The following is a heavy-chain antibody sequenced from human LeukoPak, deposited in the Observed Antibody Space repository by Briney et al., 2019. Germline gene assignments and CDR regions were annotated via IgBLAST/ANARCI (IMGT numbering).Heavy chain of an antibody. J-gene: IGHJ4*02. D-gene: IGHD4-23*01. Sequence: GGSLRLSCAASGFTFSNAWMTWVRQAPGKGLEWVAVISYDGSNKYYADSVKGRFTISRDNSKNTLYLQMNSLRAEDTAVYYCALAMGYGGLDYWGQGTLVTVSS. V-gene: IGHV3-30*03. CDR3: ALAMGYGGLDY. CDR2: ISYDGSNK. CDR1: GFTFSNAW.